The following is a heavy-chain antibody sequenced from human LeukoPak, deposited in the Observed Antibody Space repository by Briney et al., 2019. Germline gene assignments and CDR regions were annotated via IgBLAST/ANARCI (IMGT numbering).Heavy chain of an antibody. CDR2: ISGSGGST. V-gene: IGHV3-23*01. Sequence: GGSLRLSCAASGFTFSSYAMSWVRQAPGKGLEWVSAISGSGGSTYYADSVKGRFTISRDNSKNTLYLQMNSLRAEDTAVYYCASGYSYGGSGDGAFDIWGQGTMVTVSS. CDR3: ASGYSYGGSGDGAFDI. D-gene: IGHD5-18*01. CDR1: GFTFSSYA. J-gene: IGHJ3*02.